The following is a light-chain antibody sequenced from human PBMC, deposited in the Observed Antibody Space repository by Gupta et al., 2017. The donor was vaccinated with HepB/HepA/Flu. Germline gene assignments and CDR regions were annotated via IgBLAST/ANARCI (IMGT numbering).Light chain of an antibody. CDR1: QSISSW. V-gene: IGKV1-5*03. CDR3: QQYNSYSLT. J-gene: IGKJ4*01. CDR2: KAS. Sequence: DIQMTQSPSTLSASVGDRVTITCRARQSISSWLAWYQHKPGKAPKLLIYKASSLESGFPSRFSCSGSGTEFNITISSLQPDDFATYYCQQYNSYSLTFGGGTKVEIK.